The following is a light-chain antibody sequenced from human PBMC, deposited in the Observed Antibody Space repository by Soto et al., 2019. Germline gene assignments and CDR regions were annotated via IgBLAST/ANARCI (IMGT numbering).Light chain of an antibody. CDR1: QGVGSN. CDR3: QQRSNWPLT. J-gene: IGKJ4*01. V-gene: IGKV3-11*01. Sequence: EVVLTQSPATLSLSPGERATLSCRASQGVGSNLAWYQQKPGRAPRLLIYDASNRATGIPARFSGSGSGTDFTLTISSLEPEDFAVYYCQQRSNWPLTFGGGTKVDIK. CDR2: DAS.